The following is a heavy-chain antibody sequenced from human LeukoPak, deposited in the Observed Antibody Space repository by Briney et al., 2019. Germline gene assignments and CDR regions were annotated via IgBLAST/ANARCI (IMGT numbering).Heavy chain of an antibody. V-gene: IGHV4-59*01. J-gene: IGHJ4*02. Sequence: SETLSLTCTVSGGSISSYYWSWIRQPPGKGLEWIGYIYYSGSTNYNPSLKSRVTISVDTSKNQFSLKLSSVTAADTAVYYCARVSTGRSIDYWGQGTLVTVSS. D-gene: IGHD5/OR15-5a*01. CDR2: IYYSGST. CDR3: ARVSTGRSIDY. CDR1: GGSISSYY.